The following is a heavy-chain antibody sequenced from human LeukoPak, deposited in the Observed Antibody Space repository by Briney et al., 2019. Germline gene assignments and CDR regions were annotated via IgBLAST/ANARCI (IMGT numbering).Heavy chain of an antibody. CDR1: GFTFSSYA. D-gene: IGHD6-19*01. J-gene: IGHJ4*02. Sequence: GGSLRLSCAASGFTFSSYAMHWVRQAPGKGLEWVAVISYDGSNKYYANSVKGRFTISRDNSKNTLYLQMNSLRVEDTAVYYCARVPVAGIAPRWGQGTLVTVSS. CDR2: ISYDGSNK. V-gene: IGHV3-30-3*01. CDR3: ARVPVAGIAPR.